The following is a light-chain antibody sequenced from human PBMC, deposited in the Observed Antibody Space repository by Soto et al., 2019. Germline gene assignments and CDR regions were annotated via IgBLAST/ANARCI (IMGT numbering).Light chain of an antibody. Sequence: EIVLTQSPATLSLSPGERATLSCRASKSVSQYLAWYQQKPGQPPRLLIYNASNRATGIPGRFSGSGSGTDFTLIISSLEPEDFAVYYCQQRHNWPRTFGHGTKVEI. CDR3: QQRHNWPRT. CDR1: KSVSQY. J-gene: IGKJ1*01. CDR2: NAS. V-gene: IGKV3-11*01.